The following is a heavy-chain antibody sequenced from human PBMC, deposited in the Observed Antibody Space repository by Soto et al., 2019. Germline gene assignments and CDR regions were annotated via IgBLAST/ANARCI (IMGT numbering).Heavy chain of an antibody. CDR2: ISYDGSNK. CDR1: RFTFSNYG. Sequence: PGGSLRLSCAAYRFTFSNYGMLWVRQAPSKGLEWVAVISYDGSNKYYADSVKGRFTISRDNSKNTLYLQMNSLRAEDTAVYYCAKAGEAYCSGGSCYSGYYYMDVWGKGTTVTVSS. D-gene: IGHD2-15*01. V-gene: IGHV3-30*18. J-gene: IGHJ6*03. CDR3: AKAGEAYCSGGSCYSGYYYMDV.